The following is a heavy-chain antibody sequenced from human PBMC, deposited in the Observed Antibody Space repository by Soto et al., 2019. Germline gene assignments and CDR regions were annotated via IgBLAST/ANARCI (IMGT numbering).Heavy chain of an antibody. CDR3: AKDVAVAFAFDI. CDR1: GFTFSSYA. CDR2: ISGSGGST. J-gene: IGHJ3*02. D-gene: IGHD6-19*01. Sequence: GGSLRLSCAASGFTFSSYAMSWVRQAPGKELEWVSAISGSGGSTYYADSVKGRFTISRDNSKNTLYLQMNSLRAEDTAVYYCAKDVAVAFAFDIWGQGTMVTVSS. V-gene: IGHV3-23*01.